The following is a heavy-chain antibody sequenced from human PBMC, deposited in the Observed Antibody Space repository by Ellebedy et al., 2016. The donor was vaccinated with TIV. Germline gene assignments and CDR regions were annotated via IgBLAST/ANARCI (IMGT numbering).Heavy chain of an antibody. Sequence: PGGSLRLSCAASGFTFSSYGMHWVRQAPGKGLEWVAFIRYDGSNKDYADSVKGRFTISRDSSKNTLYLQMNSLRTEDTAVYYCAKDLQQQLVRGWFDPWGQGTLVTVSS. CDR2: IRYDGSNK. V-gene: IGHV3-30*02. CDR3: AKDLQQQLVRGWFDP. J-gene: IGHJ5*02. CDR1: GFTFSSYG. D-gene: IGHD6-13*01.